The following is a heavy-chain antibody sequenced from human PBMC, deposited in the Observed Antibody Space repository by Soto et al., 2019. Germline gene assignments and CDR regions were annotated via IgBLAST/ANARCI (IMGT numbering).Heavy chain of an antibody. V-gene: IGHV2-5*01. CDR3: AHSPWGAAPDY. CDR2: IYWNDDK. J-gene: IGHJ4*02. CDR1: GFSLSARGVG. Sequence: GPTLVNPTQTLTLTCSVSGFSLSARGVGVGWIRQPPGKALEWLAIIYWNDDKLYSPSLKSRLTITKDTAENQVVLTMTNMDPVDTATYFCAHSPWGAAPDYWGQGTVVTVSS. D-gene: IGHD3-16*01.